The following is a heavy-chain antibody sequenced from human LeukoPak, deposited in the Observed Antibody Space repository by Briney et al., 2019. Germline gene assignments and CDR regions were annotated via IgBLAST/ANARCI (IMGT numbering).Heavy chain of an antibody. J-gene: IGHJ4*02. V-gene: IGHV4-59*12. CDR1: GASFSTYY. Sequence: SETLSLTCTVSGASFSTYYWSWIRQPPGKGLEWIGYMYYGGSTNYNPSLKSRVTISVDTSKNQFSLNLSSVTAADTAVYFCARDGRGSTSLDNWGQGILVTVSS. CDR3: ARDGRGSTSLDN. D-gene: IGHD6-6*01. CDR2: MYYGGST.